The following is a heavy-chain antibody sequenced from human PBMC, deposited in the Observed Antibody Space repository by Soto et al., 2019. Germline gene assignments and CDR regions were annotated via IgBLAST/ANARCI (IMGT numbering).Heavy chain of an antibody. CDR1: GGSISSAGYY. CDR3: ASRGPYSSSWSNFDY. J-gene: IGHJ4*02. CDR2: FYYSGTT. V-gene: IGHV4-31*03. D-gene: IGHD6-13*01. Sequence: QVQLQESGPGLVKPSQTLSLTCTVSGGSISSAGYYWNWIRQLPGKALEWIACFYYSGTTYYNPSLKSRVAISRDTSKNQLSLKLSSVTAAETAVYYCASRGPYSSSWSNFDYWGQGTLVTVSS.